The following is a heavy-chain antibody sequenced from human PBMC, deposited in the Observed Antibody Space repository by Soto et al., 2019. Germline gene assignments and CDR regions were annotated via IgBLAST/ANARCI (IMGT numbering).Heavy chain of an antibody. Sequence: PSVKVSCKASGYTFTRYGMSWVRQAPGQGLEWMGWISAYNGNTNYAQKLQGRVTMTTDTSTSTAYMELRSLRSDDTAVYYCARHKYYYDSSGYFYYFDYWGQGTLVTVSS. CDR2: ISAYNGNT. CDR3: ARHKYYYDSSGYFYYFDY. V-gene: IGHV1-18*01. J-gene: IGHJ4*02. D-gene: IGHD3-22*01. CDR1: GYTFTRYG.